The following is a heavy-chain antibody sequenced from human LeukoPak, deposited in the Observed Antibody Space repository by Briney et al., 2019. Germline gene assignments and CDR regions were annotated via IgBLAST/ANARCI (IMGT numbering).Heavy chain of an antibody. CDR1: SDSISSSNW. V-gene: IGHV4-4*02. J-gene: IGHJ5*01. CDR3: VRHDGRGGATMGAFDS. CDR2: IYHSGST. Sequence: SETLSLTCAVSSDSISSSNWWSWVRQPPGKGLEWIGEIYHSGSTNYNPSLKSRVTISVDRSNNQFSLKLNSVTAADTAVYYCVRHDGRGGATMGAFDSWGQGSLVTVSS. D-gene: IGHD4/OR15-4a*01.